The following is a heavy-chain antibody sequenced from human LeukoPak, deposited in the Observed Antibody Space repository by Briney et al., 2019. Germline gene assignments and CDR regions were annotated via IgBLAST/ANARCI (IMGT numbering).Heavy chain of an antibody. J-gene: IGHJ4*02. CDR1: GFTFHHYA. D-gene: IGHD5-12*01. V-gene: IGHV3-9*01. CDR2: ISWNSASI. CDR3: AKDKAPLYSGYDWDLDF. Sequence: PGGSLRLSCAASGFTFHHYAIHWVRQVPGKGLEWVSGISWNSASIGYADSVKGRFTISRDNAKNSAYLQMNSLRAEDTAFYYCAKDKAPLYSGYDWDLDFWGQGTLVTVSS.